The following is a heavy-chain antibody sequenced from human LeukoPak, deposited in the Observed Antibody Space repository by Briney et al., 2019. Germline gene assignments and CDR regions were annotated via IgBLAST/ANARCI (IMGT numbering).Heavy chain of an antibody. J-gene: IGHJ4*02. CDR3: ARSVEGHFDY. V-gene: IGHV3-48*02. CDR1: GFTFSFYS. Sequence: PGGSLRLSCAASGFTFSFYSMNWVRQAPGKGLEWISYITSNSGAIYYADSVKGRFIISRDNAKNPLSLQMNSLRDEDTAIYYCARSVEGHFDYWGQGTLVTVSS. D-gene: IGHD2-21*01. CDR2: ITSNSGAI.